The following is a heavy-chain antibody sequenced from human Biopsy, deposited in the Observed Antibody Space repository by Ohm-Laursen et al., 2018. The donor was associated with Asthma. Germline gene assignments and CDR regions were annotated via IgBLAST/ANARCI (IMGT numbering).Heavy chain of an antibody. J-gene: IGHJ6*02. CDR2: ISPVFGST. V-gene: IGHV1-69*06. D-gene: IGHD6-13*01. CDR3: ASPSSSREILYYYYNMDI. CDR1: GGTFSNYA. Sequence: SSVKVSCKPSGGTFSNYAISWVRQAPGLGLEWMGGISPVFGSTNIAQKFQGRVTISADIFTKTAYLEVSSLRSDDTAVYYCASPSSSREILYYYYNMDIWGQGTTVTVSS.